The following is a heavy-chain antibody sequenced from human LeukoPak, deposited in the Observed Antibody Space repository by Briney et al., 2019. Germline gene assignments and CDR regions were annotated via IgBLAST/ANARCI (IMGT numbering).Heavy chain of an antibody. Sequence: SETLSLTCAVYGGSFSGYYWSGIRQPPGEGLEWIGEINHSGSTNYNPSLKSRVTISVDTSKNQFSLKLSSVTAADTAVYYCATHPSSIVAAGGYFDYWGQGTLVTVSS. CDR3: ATHPSSIVAAGGYFDY. V-gene: IGHV4-34*01. J-gene: IGHJ4*02. CDR2: INHSGST. D-gene: IGHD1-26*01. CDR1: GGSFSGYY.